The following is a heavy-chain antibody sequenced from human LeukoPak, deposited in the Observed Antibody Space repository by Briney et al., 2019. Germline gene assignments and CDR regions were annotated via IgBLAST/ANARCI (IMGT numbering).Heavy chain of an antibody. Sequence: GGSMRLCCAASGFTFSSYAMSWVRQAPGKGLEWVSTISGSGDSTYYADSVKRRFTISRANSKNTLYLQMNSLRGEDTAVYYCAKLLAVAGGHYGMDVWGQGTTVTVSS. D-gene: IGHD6-19*01. J-gene: IGHJ6*02. CDR2: ISGSGDST. CDR3: AKLLAVAGGHYGMDV. V-gene: IGHV3-23*01. CDR1: GFTFSSYA.